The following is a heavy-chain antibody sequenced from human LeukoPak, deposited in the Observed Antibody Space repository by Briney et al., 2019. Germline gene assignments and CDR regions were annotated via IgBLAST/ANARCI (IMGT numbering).Heavy chain of an antibody. Sequence: SETLSLTCTVSGDSISSSSYYWGWIRQPPGKGLEWIGSIYYSGSTYYNPSLRSRVTISVDTSRDQFSLKLSSVTAADTAVYYCARDSDYGDYDWGQGTLVTVSS. V-gene: IGHV4-39*07. CDR3: ARDSDYGDYD. CDR2: IYYSGST. CDR1: GDSISSSSYY. J-gene: IGHJ4*02. D-gene: IGHD4-17*01.